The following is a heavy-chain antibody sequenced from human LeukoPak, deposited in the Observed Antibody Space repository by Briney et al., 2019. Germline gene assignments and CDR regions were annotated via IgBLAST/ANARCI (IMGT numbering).Heavy chain of an antibody. D-gene: IGHD2-2*01. CDR2: IIPIFGTA. CDR1: GGTFSSYA. V-gene: IGHV1-69*13. CDR3: ASADVYCSSTSCAVLWFDP. J-gene: IGHJ5*02. Sequence: ASVKVSCKASGGTFSSYAISWVRQAPGQGLEWMGGIIPIFGTANYAQKFQGRVAITADESTSTAYMELSSLRSEDTAVYYCASADVYCSSTSCAVLWFDPWGQGTLVTVSS.